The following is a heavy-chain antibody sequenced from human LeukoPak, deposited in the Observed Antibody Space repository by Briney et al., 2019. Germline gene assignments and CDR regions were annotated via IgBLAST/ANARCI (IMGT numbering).Heavy chain of an antibody. J-gene: IGHJ5*02. CDR2: ISYDGSNK. V-gene: IGHV3-30*04. CDR1: GFTFSSYA. CDR3: ARDLLDDNWFDP. Sequence: GRSLRLSCAASGFTFSSYAMHWVRQAPGKGLEWVAVISYDGSNKYYADSVKGRFTISRDDSKNTLYLQMNSLRAEDTAVYYCARDLLDDNWFDPWGQGTLVTVSS. D-gene: IGHD2-2*03.